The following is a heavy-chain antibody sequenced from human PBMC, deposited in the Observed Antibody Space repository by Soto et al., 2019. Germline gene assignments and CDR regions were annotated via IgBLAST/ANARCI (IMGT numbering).Heavy chain of an antibody. D-gene: IGHD3-10*01. Sequence: HVQLVESGGGVVQPGRSLRLSCAASGFTFSNYGMHWVRQAPGKGLEWVAVISYAGSNEYYEDSVKGRFTISRDNSKNTLDQQMNSLRAEDTAMYYCAKDVDKLYWCGEVYYFYGMDVWGQGTTVTVSS. J-gene: IGHJ6*02. CDR3: AKDVDKLYWCGEVYYFYGMDV. CDR2: ISYAGSNE. V-gene: IGHV3-30*18. CDR1: GFTFSNYG.